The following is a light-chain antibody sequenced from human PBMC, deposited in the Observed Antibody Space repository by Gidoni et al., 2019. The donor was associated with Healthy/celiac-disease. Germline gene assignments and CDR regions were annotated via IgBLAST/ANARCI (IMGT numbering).Light chain of an antibody. J-gene: IGKJ2*01. CDR2: GSS. V-gene: IGKV3-20*01. CDR3: QQYGSSPLYT. Sequence: EIVLPQSPGTLSLSPGERATLSCRASQRVSSSYLAWYQQKPGQAPRLLIYGSSSRATGSPDRFSGSGSGTDFTLTISRLEPEDFAVYYCQQYGSSPLYTFGQGTKLEIK. CDR1: QRVSSSY.